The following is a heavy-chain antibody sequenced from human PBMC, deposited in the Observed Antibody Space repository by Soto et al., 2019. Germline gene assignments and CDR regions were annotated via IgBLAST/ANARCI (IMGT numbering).Heavy chain of an antibody. CDR2: INHSGST. J-gene: IGHJ4*02. Sequence: LSLTCAVYGGSFSGYYWSWIRQPPGKGLEWIGEINHSGSTNYNPSLKSRVTISVDTSKNQFSLKLSSVTAADTAVYYCARGQAVAVYYFDYWGQGTLVTVSS. CDR1: GGSFSGYY. V-gene: IGHV4-34*01. CDR3: ARGQAVAVYYFDY. D-gene: IGHD6-19*01.